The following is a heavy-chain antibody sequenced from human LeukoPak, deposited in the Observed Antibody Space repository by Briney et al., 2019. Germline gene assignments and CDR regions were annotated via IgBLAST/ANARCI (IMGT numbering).Heavy chain of an antibody. D-gene: IGHD2-2*01. CDR1: GFTFSSYS. Sequence: PGGSLRLSCAASGFTFSSYSMNWVRQAPGKGLEWVSSISSSSSYIYYADSVKGRFTISRDNAKNTLYLQMNSLRAEDTAVYYCAKVGSAAITLRALDIWGQGTMVTVSS. J-gene: IGHJ3*02. V-gene: IGHV3-21*04. CDR2: ISSSSSYI. CDR3: AKVGSAAITLRALDI.